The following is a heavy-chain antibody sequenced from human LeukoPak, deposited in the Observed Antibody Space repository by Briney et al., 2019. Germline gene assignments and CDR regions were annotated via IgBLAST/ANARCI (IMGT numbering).Heavy chain of an antibody. CDR3: ARESVGYGLDV. CDR2: ISTRSTTL. V-gene: IGHV3-48*04. D-gene: IGHD3-10*01. CDR1: GFTFSSYA. Sequence: GGSLRLSCAASGFTFSSYAMSWVRQAPGKGLEWVSYISTRSTTLHYADFVKGRFTISRDNANNSLYLQMNSLRTEDTAVYYCARESVGYGLDVWGQGTTVTVSS. J-gene: IGHJ6*02.